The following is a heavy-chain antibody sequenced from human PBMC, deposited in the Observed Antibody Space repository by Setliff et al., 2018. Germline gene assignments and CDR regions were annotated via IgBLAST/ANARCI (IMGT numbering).Heavy chain of an antibody. V-gene: IGHV4-34*01. D-gene: IGHD6-19*01. J-gene: IGHJ6*02. CDR3: ARDRQWLVHGYYYYGMDV. CDR2: INHRGST. CDR1: GGSFSGDY. Sequence: SETLSLTCVVYGGSFSGDYWRWIRQPPGQGLEWIGEINHRGSTYYNPSLKSRVTISVDTSKNQFSLKLSSVTAADTAVYYCARDRQWLVHGYYYYGMDVWGQGTTVTVSS.